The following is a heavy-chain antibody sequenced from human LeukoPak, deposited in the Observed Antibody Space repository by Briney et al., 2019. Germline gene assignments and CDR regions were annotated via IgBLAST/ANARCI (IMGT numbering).Heavy chain of an antibody. V-gene: IGHV3-23*01. CDR1: GFTFSTYA. Sequence: GGSLRLSCAASGFTFSTYAMSWVRQAPGKGLEWVSSISAGDGSTYYADSVEGRFTISRDNSMDTLCLQMSSLRAEDTAVYYCASPPPVTTGVAYWGQGTLVTVSS. J-gene: IGHJ4*02. D-gene: IGHD4-17*01. CDR3: ASPPPVTTGVAY. CDR2: ISAGDGST.